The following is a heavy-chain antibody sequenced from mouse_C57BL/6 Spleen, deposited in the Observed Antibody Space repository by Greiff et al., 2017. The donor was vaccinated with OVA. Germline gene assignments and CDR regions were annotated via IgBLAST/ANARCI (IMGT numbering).Heavy chain of an antibody. CDR3: ARSASSGGFAY. Sequence: QVQLQQSGPELVKPGASVKISCKASGYAFSSSWMTWVKQRPGKGLEWIGRIYPGDGDTNYNGKFKGKATLTADKSSSTSYMQLSSLTSEDSAVYFCARSASSGGFAYWGQGTLVTVSA. V-gene: IGHV1-82*01. CDR2: IYPGDGDT. CDR1: GYAFSSSW. J-gene: IGHJ3*01. D-gene: IGHD3-2*02.